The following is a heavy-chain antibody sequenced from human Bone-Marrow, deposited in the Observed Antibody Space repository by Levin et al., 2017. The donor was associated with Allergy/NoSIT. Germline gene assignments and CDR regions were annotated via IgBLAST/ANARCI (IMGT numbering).Heavy chain of an antibody. Sequence: PGGSLILSCAASGFTFSDYYMSWIRQAPGKGLEWVSYISTSGTTIKYADSVKGRFTISRDNARNSLYLQMNSLRAEDTALYYCARVKGSYSIDYWGQGTLVTVSS. CDR2: ISTSGTTI. J-gene: IGHJ4*02. D-gene: IGHD3-10*01. V-gene: IGHV3-11*01. CDR1: GFTFSDYY. CDR3: ARVKGSYSIDY.